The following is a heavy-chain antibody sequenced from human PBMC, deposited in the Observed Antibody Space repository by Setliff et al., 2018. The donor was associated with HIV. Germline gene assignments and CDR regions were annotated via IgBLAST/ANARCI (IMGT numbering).Heavy chain of an antibody. Sequence: SETLSLTCTVSDSGTYYWSWIRQPPGKGLEWIGYIYYTGSTYYNPSLKSRVTISVDTSKNQFSLKLSSVTPADTAVYYCARRVVITTGSYYFDYWGQGTLVTVSS. CDR2: IYYTGST. D-gene: IGHD3-22*01. CDR1: DSGTYY. CDR3: ARRVVITTGSYYFDY. J-gene: IGHJ4*02. V-gene: IGHV4-30-4*08.